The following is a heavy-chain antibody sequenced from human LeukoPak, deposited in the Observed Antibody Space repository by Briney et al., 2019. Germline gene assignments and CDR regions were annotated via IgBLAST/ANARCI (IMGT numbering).Heavy chain of an antibody. CDR2: IYYSGST. CDR1: GGSFSGYY. J-gene: IGHJ5*02. CDR3: ARIYSSSWFLNWFDP. Sequence: PSETLSLTCAVSGGSFSGYYWSWIRQPPGKGLEWIGYIYYSGSTNYNPSLKSRVTISVDTSKNQFSLKLSPVTAADTAVYYCARIYSSSWFLNWFDPWGQGTLVTVSS. V-gene: IGHV4-59*01. D-gene: IGHD6-13*01.